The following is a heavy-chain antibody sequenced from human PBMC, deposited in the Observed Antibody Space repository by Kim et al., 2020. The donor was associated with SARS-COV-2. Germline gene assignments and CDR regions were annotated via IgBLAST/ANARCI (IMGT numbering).Heavy chain of an antibody. CDR2: ISSSGSTI. J-gene: IGHJ4*02. V-gene: IGHV3-48*03. Sequence: GGSLRLSCAASGFTFSSYEMNWVRQAPGKGLEWVSYISSSGSTIYYADSVKGRFTISRDNAKNSLYLQMNSLRAEDTAVYYCARGFQGLVSWDYFDYWGQGTLVTVSS. CDR1: GFTFSSYE. CDR3: ARGFQGLVSWDYFDY. D-gene: IGHD6-13*01.